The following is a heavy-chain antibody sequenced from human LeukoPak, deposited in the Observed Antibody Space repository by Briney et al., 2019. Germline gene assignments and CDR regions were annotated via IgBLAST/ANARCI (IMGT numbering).Heavy chain of an antibody. J-gene: IGHJ4*02. CDR1: CGSLSNHY. CDR3: ARGRIGGPKAPFDY. CDR2: IYDSGST. D-gene: IGHD3-16*01. Sequence: SETLSLTCTVSCGSLSNHYWSWIRQPPGKGLEWIGHIYDSGSTTYNPSLKSRATMSVDTSKNQFSLNLSSVTAADTAVYYCARGRIGGPKAPFDYWGQGTLVTVSS. V-gene: IGHV4-59*11.